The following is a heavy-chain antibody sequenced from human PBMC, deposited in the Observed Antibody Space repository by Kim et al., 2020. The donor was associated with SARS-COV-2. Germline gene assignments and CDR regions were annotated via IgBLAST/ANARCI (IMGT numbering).Heavy chain of an antibody. Sequence: GGSLRLSCAASGFTFSSYAMHWVRQAPGKGLEWVAVISYDGSNKYYADSVKGRFTISRDNSKNTLYLQMNSLRAEDTAVYYCAGVSYCSSTSCYTDYYY. J-gene: IGHJ6*01. D-gene: IGHD2-2*02. CDR3: AGVSYCSSTSCYTDYYY. CDR1: GFTFSSYA. CDR2: ISYDGSNK. V-gene: IGHV3-30-3*01.